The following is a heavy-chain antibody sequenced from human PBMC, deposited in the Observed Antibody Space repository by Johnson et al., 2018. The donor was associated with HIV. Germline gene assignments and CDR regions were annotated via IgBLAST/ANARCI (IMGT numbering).Heavy chain of an antibody. CDR1: GFTFSSHW. CDR2: INSDGSST. Sequence: VQLVESGGGLVQPGGSLRLSCAASGFTFSSHWMHWVRQPPGKGLVWVSRINSDGSSTSYADSVKGRFTISRDNSKNTLYLQMNSLRAEDTAVYYCARARWYLGGGSCCAFDIWGPGTVVTVSS. J-gene: IGHJ3*02. D-gene: IGHD2-15*01. V-gene: IGHV3-74*02. CDR3: ARARWYLGGGSCCAFDI.